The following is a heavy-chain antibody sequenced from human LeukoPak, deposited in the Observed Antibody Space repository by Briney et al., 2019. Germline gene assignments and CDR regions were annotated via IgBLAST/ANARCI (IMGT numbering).Heavy chain of an antibody. D-gene: IGHD6-13*01. Sequence: GASVKVSCKASGYTFTSYGISWVRQAPGQGLEWMGIINPSGGSTSYAQKFQGRVTMTRDTSTSTVYMELSSLRSEDTAVYYCARTVSSWYSGPAYWGQGTLVTVSS. J-gene: IGHJ4*02. CDR3: ARTVSSWYSGPAY. CDR2: INPSGGST. V-gene: IGHV1-46*01. CDR1: GYTFTSYG.